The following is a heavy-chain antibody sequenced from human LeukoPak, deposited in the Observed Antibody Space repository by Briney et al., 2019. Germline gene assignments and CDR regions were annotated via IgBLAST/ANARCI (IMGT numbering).Heavy chain of an antibody. CDR3: ARTYCSSTSCYRRRANWFDP. CDR2: MNPNSGNT. V-gene: IGHV1-8*01. D-gene: IGHD2-2*01. Sequence: GASLKLSCKASGYTFTSYDINWVRQATGQGLEWIGCMNPNSGNTGYAQKFQGRVTMTRNTSISTAYMELSSLRSEDTAVYYCARTYCSSTSCYRRRANWFDPWGEGTLVTVSS. CDR1: GYTFTSYD. J-gene: IGHJ5*02.